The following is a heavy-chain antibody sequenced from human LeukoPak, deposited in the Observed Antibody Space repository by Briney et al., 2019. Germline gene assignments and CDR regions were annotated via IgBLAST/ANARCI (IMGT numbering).Heavy chain of an antibody. D-gene: IGHD3-10*02. Sequence: GGSLRLSCAASGFTFSSYWMHWVRQAPGKGLVWVSRINSEGSITSYADSVKGRFTISRDNAKNALYLQMNSLRAEDTAVYFCAREMKLFGTDRGAFDIWGQGTMVTVSS. CDR3: AREMKLFGTDRGAFDI. CDR1: GFTFSSYW. CDR2: INSEGSIT. J-gene: IGHJ3*02. V-gene: IGHV3-74*01.